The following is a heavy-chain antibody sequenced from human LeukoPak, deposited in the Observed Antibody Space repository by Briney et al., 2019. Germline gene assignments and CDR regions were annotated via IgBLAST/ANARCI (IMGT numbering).Heavy chain of an antibody. CDR2: IKQDGSEK. V-gene: IGHV3-7*01. J-gene: IGHJ4*02. CDR3: AKARGYSGHDGGDLDY. CDR1: GFTFSSYW. D-gene: IGHD5-12*01. Sequence: GGSLRLSCAASGFTFSSYWMSWVRQAPGKGLEWVANIKQDGSEKYYVDSVKGRFTISRDNAKNSLYLQMNSLRAEDTAVYYCAKARGYSGHDGGDLDYWGQGTLVTVSS.